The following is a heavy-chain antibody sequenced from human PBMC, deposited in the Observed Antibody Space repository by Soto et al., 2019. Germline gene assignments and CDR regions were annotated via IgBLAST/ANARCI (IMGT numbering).Heavy chain of an antibody. CDR2: IYYSGST. J-gene: IGHJ6*02. V-gene: IGHV4-39*01. CDR1: GGSISSSSYY. Sequence: KTSETLSLTCTVSGGSISSSSYYWGWIRQPPGKGLEWIGSIYYSGSTYYNPSLKSRVTISVDTSKNQFSLKLSSVTAADTAVYYCATPGGGYYYYGMDVWGQGTTVTVS. D-gene: IGHD3-16*01. CDR3: ATPGGGYYYYGMDV.